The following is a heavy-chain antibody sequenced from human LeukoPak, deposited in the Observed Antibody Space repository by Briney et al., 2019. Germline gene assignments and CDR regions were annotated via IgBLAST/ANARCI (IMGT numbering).Heavy chain of an antibody. V-gene: IGHV4-59*02. Sequence: ASETLSLTCSVSGVSVNSYYWRWIRPPQGQGLEWIGNLYYSVSTNYHHSLKSRVTISVDPYKNQFSLKLSSVAAADTAVYYCVRVRGIAGRWVFDYWGQGTLVTVSS. D-gene: IGHD6-6*01. J-gene: IGHJ4*02. CDR1: GVSVNSYY. CDR3: VRVRGIAGRWVFDY. CDR2: LYYSVST.